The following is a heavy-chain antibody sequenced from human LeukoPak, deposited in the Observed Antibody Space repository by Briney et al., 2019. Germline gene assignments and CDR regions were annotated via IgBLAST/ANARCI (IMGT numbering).Heavy chain of an antibody. CDR3: ARSLGATVTTTWFDP. CDR2: IIPIRGIE. J-gene: IGHJ5*02. CDR1: GGTFSSYA. V-gene: IGHV1-69*04. D-gene: IGHD4-17*01. Sequence: SSVKVSCKASGGTFSSYAISWVRQAPGQGPEWMGRIIPIRGIENYAQKFQGRVTITPDKSTSTAYLELCRLRAGDTGVCYSARSLGATVTTTWFDPWGRGTRVTVSA.